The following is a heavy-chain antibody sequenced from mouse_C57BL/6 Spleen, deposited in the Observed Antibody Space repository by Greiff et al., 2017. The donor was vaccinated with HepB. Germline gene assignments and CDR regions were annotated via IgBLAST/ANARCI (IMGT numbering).Heavy chain of an antibody. V-gene: IGHV1-64*01. CDR3: ARGDGYYFYFDY. CDR2: IHPNSGST. D-gene: IGHD2-3*01. Sequence: QVQLQQSGAELVKPGASVKLSCKASGYTFTSYWMHWVKQRPGQGLEWIGMIHPNSGSTNYNEKFKSKATLTVDKSSSTAYMQLSSLTSEDSAVYYCARGDGYYFYFDYWGQGTTLTVSS. J-gene: IGHJ2*01. CDR1: GYTFTSYW.